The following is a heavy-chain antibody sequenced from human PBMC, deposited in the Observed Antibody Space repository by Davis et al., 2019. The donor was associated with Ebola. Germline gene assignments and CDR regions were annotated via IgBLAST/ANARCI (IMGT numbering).Heavy chain of an antibody. J-gene: IGHJ4*02. V-gene: IGHV1-18*04. D-gene: IGHD1-1*01. CDR3: ARDVRGITGPSEY. CDR2: ISTYNGNT. Sequence: ASVKVSCKASGYTFTGFYIHWARQAPGQGLEWMGWISTYNGNTNYAQKVQGRITMTTDTSTSTAYMELRSLRSDNTARYYCARDVRGITGPSEYWGQGTLVTVSS. CDR1: GYTFTGFY.